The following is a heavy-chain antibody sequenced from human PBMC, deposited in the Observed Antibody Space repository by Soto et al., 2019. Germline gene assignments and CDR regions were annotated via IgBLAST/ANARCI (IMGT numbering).Heavy chain of an antibody. CDR3: ASDLGIAAAGMDY. D-gene: IGHD6-25*01. CDR1: GFSFNTDA. J-gene: IGHJ4*02. CDR2: ISSSSSRI. Sequence: EVQLVESGGCLIQPGGSLRLSCAASGFSFNTDAMNWVRQAPGKGLEWISYISSSSSRIYYADSVKGRFTLSRDNAKNSLYLQMNSLRAEDTAVYYCASDLGIAAAGMDYWGQGTLVTVSS. V-gene: IGHV3-48*04.